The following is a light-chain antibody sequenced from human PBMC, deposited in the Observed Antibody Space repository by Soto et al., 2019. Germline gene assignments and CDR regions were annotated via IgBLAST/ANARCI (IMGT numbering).Light chain of an antibody. V-gene: IGKV1-5*01. Sequence: EMEMTQAPSTLSASVEDRVTITCRASQSISSWLAWYQQKPGKAPKLLIYDASSLQSGVPSRFSGSGSGTDFTLTISRLEPEDFAVYYCQQYGTSPQITSGQGTRLEIK. CDR3: QQYGTSPQIT. J-gene: IGKJ5*01. CDR1: QSISSW. CDR2: DAS.